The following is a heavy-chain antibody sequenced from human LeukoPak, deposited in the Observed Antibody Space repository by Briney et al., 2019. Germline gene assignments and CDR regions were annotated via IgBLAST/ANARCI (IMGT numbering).Heavy chain of an antibody. Sequence: GSLRLSCAASGFTFDDYGMNWVRQAPGKGLEWVSSISSSSSYIHYADSVKGRFTISRDNAKNSLYLQMNSLRAEDTAVYYCAREDRYFDLYYYYYMDVWGKGTTVTVSS. CDR3: AREDRYFDLYYYYYMDV. J-gene: IGHJ6*03. CDR2: ISSSSSYI. CDR1: GFTFDDYG. V-gene: IGHV3-21*06. D-gene: IGHD3-9*01.